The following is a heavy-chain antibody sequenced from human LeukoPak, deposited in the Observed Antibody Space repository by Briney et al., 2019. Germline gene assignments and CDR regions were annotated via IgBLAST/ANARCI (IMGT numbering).Heavy chain of an antibody. V-gene: IGHV4-59*01. CDR1: GGSIGSYY. CDR2: MQSTGNS. D-gene: IGHD5-18*01. J-gene: IGHJ4*02. CDR3: ARDKRHSYGRYFDH. Sequence: SETLSLTCTVSGGSIGSYYWSWIRQPPGKGLEWIGYMQSTGNSNYNPSLKSRVSMSVETSKNRIVLNLSSVTAADTAVYYCARDKRHSYGRYFDHWGQGLLVTVSS.